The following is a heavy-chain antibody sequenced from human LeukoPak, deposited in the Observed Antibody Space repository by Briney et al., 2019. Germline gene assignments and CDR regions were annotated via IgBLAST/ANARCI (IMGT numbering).Heavy chain of an antibody. CDR3: ARRPSVGYSYGPNYYYGMDV. CDR2: ILYDGINT. J-gene: IGHJ6*02. CDR1: RFTFSNCD. Sequence: GGSLRLSCAASRFTFSNCDMRWVRQAPGKGLEWVAVILYDGINTYYADSVKGRFTISRDISKNTLYLQTNSLRAEDTAVYYCARRPSVGYSYGPNYYYGMDVWGQGTTVTVSS. V-gene: IGHV3-33*05. D-gene: IGHD5-18*01.